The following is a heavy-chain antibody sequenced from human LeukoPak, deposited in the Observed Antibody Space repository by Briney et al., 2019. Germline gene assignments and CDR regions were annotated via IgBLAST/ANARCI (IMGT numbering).Heavy chain of an antibody. J-gene: IGHJ4*02. Sequence: SETLSLTCAVYGGSFSGYYWSWIRQPPGKGLEWIGEINHSGSTNYNPSLKSRVTISVDTSKNQFSLKLSSVTAADTAVYYCARPYSSGYFAPSAYFDYWGQGTLVTVSS. V-gene: IGHV4-34*01. CDR1: GGSFSGYY. D-gene: IGHD3-22*01. CDR2: INHSGST. CDR3: ARPYSSGYFAPSAYFDY.